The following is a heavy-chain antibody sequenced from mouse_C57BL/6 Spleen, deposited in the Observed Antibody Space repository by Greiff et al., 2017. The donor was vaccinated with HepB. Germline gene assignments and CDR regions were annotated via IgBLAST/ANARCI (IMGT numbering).Heavy chain of an antibody. CDR2: FHPYNDDT. J-gene: IGHJ3*01. D-gene: IGHD2-2*01. CDR1: GYTFTTYP. Sequence: VQLQESGAELVKPGASVKMSCKASGYTFTTYPIEWMKQNHGKSLEWIGNFHPYNDDTKYNEKFKGKATLTVEKSSSTVYLELSRLTSDDSAVYYGARVDYGYDAAAWFAYWGQGTLVTVSA. CDR3: ARVDYGYDAAAWFAY. V-gene: IGHV1-47*01.